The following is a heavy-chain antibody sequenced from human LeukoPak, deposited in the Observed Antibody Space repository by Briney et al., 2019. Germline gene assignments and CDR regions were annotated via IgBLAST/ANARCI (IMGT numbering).Heavy chain of an antibody. CDR2: LSAYNGKT. V-gene: IGHV1-18*04. Sequence: ASVKVSCKASGYTFTSYYMHWVRQAPGQGLEWLGWLSAYNGKTAYAQNLQGRVTMTTDTSTSTAYMDLRSLRSDDTAVYYCARDTGSGYRTDAFDIWGQGTMVTVSS. CDR1: GYTFTSYY. J-gene: IGHJ3*02. CDR3: ARDTGSGYRTDAFDI. D-gene: IGHD3-22*01.